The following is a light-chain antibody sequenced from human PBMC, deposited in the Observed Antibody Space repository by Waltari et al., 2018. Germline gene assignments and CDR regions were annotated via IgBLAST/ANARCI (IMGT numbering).Light chain of an antibody. CDR2: WAS. V-gene: IGKV4-1*01. CDR3: QQYSSPPHT. Sequence: DIVMTQSPASLAVSLGERATINCKSSQSVLYSSNNKNYLAWYHQKPGQPPTLLIYWASTRESGVPDRFSGSGSGTDFTLTISSLQAEDVAVYYCQQYSSPPHTFGQGTKLEIK. J-gene: IGKJ2*01. CDR1: QSVLYSSNNKNY.